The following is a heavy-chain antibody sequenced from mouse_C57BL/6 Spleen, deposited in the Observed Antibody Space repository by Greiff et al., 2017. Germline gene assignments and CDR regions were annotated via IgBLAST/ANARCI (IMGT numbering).Heavy chain of an antibody. J-gene: IGHJ1*03. V-gene: IGHV5-16*01. CDR2: INYDGSST. Sequence: EVNVVESEGGLVQPGSSMKLSCTASGFTFSDYYMAWVRQVPEKGLEWVANINYDGSSTYYLDSLKSRFIISRDNAKNILYLQMSSLKSEDTATYYCARGGHYYGSSLRDWYFDVWGTGTTVTVSS. CDR3: ARGGHYYGSSLRDWYFDV. CDR1: GFTFSDYY. D-gene: IGHD1-1*01.